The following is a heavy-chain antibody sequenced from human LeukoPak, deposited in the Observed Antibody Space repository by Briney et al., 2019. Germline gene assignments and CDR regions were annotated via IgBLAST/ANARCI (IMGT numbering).Heavy chain of an antibody. CDR2: INSYSSDI. D-gene: IGHD6-13*01. Sequence: PGGSLRLSCATSGFTFSSYSMTWVRQAPGKGLDWVSSINSYSSDIYYADSVKGRFTISRDNAKNSLYLQMNSLRAEDTAVYYCARAISYSSSRHFDYWGQGTLVTVSS. CDR1: GFTFSSYS. CDR3: ARAISYSSSRHFDY. J-gene: IGHJ4*02. V-gene: IGHV3-21*01.